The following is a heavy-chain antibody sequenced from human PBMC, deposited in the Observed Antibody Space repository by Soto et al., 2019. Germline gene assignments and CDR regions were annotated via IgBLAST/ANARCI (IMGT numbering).Heavy chain of an antibody. CDR3: AXXRXXSGSLTPRVDF. Sequence: EVQLLESGGGLVQPGGSLRLSCAASGFTFNNYAMTWVRQAPGKGLEWVSAISGGGDTTSYADSVKGRFTVSRDGSKNTLYLQMSSLRAEDTALYXCAXXRXXSGSLTPRVDFWGQGTLVTVSS. CDR1: GFTFNNYA. CDR2: ISGGGDTT. J-gene: IGHJ4*02. D-gene: IGHD3-10*01. V-gene: IGHV3-23*01.